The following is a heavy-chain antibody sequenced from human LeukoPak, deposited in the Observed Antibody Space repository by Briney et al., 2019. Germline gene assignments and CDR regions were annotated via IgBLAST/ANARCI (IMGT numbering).Heavy chain of an antibody. Sequence: GGSLRLSCAASGFTFSSYWMSWVRQAPGKGLEWVANIKQYGSEKYYVDSVKGRFTISRDNAKNSLYLQMNSLRAEDTAVYYCARVSGSGNYYYYYYYYMDVWGKGTTVTVSS. J-gene: IGHJ6*03. CDR2: IKQYGSEK. CDR3: ARVSGSGNYYYYYYYYMDV. V-gene: IGHV3-7*01. D-gene: IGHD3-10*01. CDR1: GFTFSSYW.